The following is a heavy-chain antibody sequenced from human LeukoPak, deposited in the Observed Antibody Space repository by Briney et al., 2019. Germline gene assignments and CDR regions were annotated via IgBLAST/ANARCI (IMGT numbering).Heavy chain of an antibody. D-gene: IGHD3-10*01. CDR1: GFTFSNYA. V-gene: IGHV3-74*03. Sequence: PGGSLRLSCAASGFTFSNYAMTWVRQAPGKGLVCVARINTDGTSTTYADSVRGRLTISRDNAKNTVYLQVNSLRADDTAVYYCTMSLSGLRYFEHWGQGTLVTVSS. CDR2: INTDGTST. CDR3: TMSLSGLRYFEH. J-gene: IGHJ4*02.